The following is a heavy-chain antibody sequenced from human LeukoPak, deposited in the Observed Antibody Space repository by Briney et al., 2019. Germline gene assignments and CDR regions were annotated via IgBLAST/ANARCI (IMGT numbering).Heavy chain of an antibody. CDR3: ATNGRNSGSQVEARNAFDI. Sequence: PSQTLSLTCTVSGGSISSGSYYWSWIRQPVGKGLEWIGRIYTSGSTNYNPSLKSRVTISVDTSKNQFSLKLSSVTAADTAVYYCATNGRNSGSQVEARNAFDIWGQGTMVTVSS. V-gene: IGHV4-61*02. CDR1: GGSISSGSYY. D-gene: IGHD1-26*01. CDR2: IYTSGST. J-gene: IGHJ3*02.